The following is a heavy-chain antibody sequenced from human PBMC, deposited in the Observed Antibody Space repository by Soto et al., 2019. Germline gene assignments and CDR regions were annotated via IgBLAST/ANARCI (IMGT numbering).Heavy chain of an antibody. V-gene: IGHV3-30*18. CDR1: GFSFSSYA. J-gene: IGHJ4*02. Sequence: QVQLVESGGGVVQPGRSLRLSCEASGFSFSSYAIHWVRQAPGKGLEWVAGISNDGGKEHYSDSVKGRFTISTDKSKNTVYLQMSSLTAEDTAVYYCAKDCIGYCSSVNCHIFDFCGQGTPVTVLS. CDR3: AKDCIGYCSSVNCHIFDF. D-gene: IGHD2-15*01. CDR2: ISNDGGKE.